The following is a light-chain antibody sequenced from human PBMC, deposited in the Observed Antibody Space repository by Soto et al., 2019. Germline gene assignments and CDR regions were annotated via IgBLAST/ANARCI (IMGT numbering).Light chain of an antibody. J-gene: IGLJ2*01. CDR2: SNN. CDR3: GTWDSSLSAVV. V-gene: IGLV1-44*01. Sequence: QSVLTQPPSASGTPGQRVTISCSGSSSNIGSNTVNWYQQLPGTAPKLLIYSNNQRPSGIPDRFSASKSGTSATLGITGLQTGDEADYYCGTWDSSLSAVVFGGGTKVTVL. CDR1: SSNIGSNT.